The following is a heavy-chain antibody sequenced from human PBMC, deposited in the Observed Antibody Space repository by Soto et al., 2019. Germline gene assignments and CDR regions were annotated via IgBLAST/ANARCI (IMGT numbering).Heavy chain of an antibody. CDR2: ISAYNGNT. CDR3: ERVSYTVTPGFLDV. CDR1: RYTFTSYG. V-gene: IGHV1-18*01. Sequence: ASVEVSCKASRYTFTSYGISWVRQAPGQGLEWMGWISAYNGNTNYAQKLQGRVTMTTDTSTSTAYMELRSLRSDDTAVYYCERVSYTVTPGFLDVWGQGTTVTVSS. J-gene: IGHJ6*02. D-gene: IGHD4-17*01.